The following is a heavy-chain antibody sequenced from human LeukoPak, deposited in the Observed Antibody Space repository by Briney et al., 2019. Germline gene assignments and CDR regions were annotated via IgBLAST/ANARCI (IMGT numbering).Heavy chain of an antibody. Sequence: GGSLTLSCAASGFTISSYALSWVRQPPGKGLEWVSAICGSGGSTYYADSVKGRFTISRYNSKNTLYLQMKSLRAEHTAVYYCAKGSVTAAVRDDYCGQGTLVTVSS. D-gene: IGHD6-13*01. CDR3: AKGSVTAAVRDDY. CDR1: GFTISSYA. J-gene: IGHJ4*02. V-gene: IGHV3-23*01. CDR2: ICGSGGST.